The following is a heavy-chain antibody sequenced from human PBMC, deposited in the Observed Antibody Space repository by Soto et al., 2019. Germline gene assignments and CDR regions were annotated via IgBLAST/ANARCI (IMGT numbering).Heavy chain of an antibody. J-gene: IGHJ4*02. CDR1: GGTFSSYA. CDR2: IIPIFGTA. V-gene: IGHV1-69*13. Sequence: SVKVSCKASGGTFSSYAISWVRQAPGQGLEWMGGIIPIFGTANYAQKFQGRVTITADESTSTAYMELSSLRSEDTAVYYCASSGTTVVTPAVLDYWGQGTLVTVSS. D-gene: IGHD4-17*01. CDR3: ASSGTTVVTPAVLDY.